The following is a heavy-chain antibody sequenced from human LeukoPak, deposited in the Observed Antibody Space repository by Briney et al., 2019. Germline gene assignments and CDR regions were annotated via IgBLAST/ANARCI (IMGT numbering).Heavy chain of an antibody. J-gene: IGHJ6*03. V-gene: IGHV1-8*01. CDR3: ARAPRSASYMDV. CDR2: MSPSSDNT. CDR1: GYTFTSYG. Sequence: ASVKVSCKASGYTFTSYGISWVRQATGQGLEWMGWMSPSSDNTAYAQKFQGRLNMTRDTSITTVYMELSSLRSEDTAVYYCARAPRSASYMDVWGKGTTVTISS. D-gene: IGHD3-3*01.